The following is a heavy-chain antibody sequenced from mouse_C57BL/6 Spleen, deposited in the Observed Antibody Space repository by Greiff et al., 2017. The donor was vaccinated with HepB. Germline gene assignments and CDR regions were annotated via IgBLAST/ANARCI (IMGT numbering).Heavy chain of an antibody. J-gene: IGHJ1*03. CDR1: GFTFSDYY. D-gene: IGHD1-1*01. V-gene: IGHV5-12*01. Sequence: DVMLVESGGGLVQPGGSLKLSCAASGFTFSDYYMYWVRQTPEKRLEWVAYISNGGGSTYYPDTVKGRFTISRDNTKNTLYLQMSRLKSEDTAMYYCARRVVATYYWYFDVWGTGTTVTVAS. CDR2: ISNGGGST. CDR3: ARRVVATYYWYFDV.